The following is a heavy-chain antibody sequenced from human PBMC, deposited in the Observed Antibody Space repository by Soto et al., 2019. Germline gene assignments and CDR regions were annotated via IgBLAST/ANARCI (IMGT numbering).Heavy chain of an antibody. CDR3: TRETVAGITGLDY. V-gene: IGHV3-23*01. D-gene: IGHD1-20*01. CDR1: GFNVGAFA. CDR2: ISVSDAFI. J-gene: IGHJ4*02. Sequence: EVQLLESGGDLVQPGGSLRLSCAASGFNVGAFAVNWDRQAPGKGLEWVSGISVSDAFIYYADSVRGGFSISRDASENIRYLQMNLLRVDDTALYYCTRETVAGITGLDYWGPGTLVTVSS.